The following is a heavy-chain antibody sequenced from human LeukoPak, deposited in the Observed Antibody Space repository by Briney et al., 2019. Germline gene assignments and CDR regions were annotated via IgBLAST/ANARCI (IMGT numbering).Heavy chain of an antibody. V-gene: IGHV4-4*09. D-gene: IGHD5-18*01. J-gene: IGHJ4*02. CDR3: ARTARVFDF. CDR1: GGSLTSYY. Sequence: SETLSLTCTVSGGSLTSYYWSWIRQPPGKGLECIAYIAHSGDTNYNPSLKSRATISMDTSKNQFSLKLNSGTAADTAVYCCARTARVFDFWGQGIQVTVSS. CDR2: IAHSGDT.